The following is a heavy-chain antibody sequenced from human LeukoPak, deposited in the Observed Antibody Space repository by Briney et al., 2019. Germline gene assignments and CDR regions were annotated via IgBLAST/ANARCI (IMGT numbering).Heavy chain of an antibody. CDR2: LYIGGNT. CDR3: MAAAGYNYGQC. Sequence: GGSLRLSCAASDFTFTNAWMNWVRQAPGEGLEWVSALYIGGNTYYVDSVRGRFTISRDNSKNTLYLQMNSLRAEDTAIYYCMAAAGYNYGQCWGQGTLVTVSS. V-gene: IGHV3-53*01. D-gene: IGHD5-18*01. CDR1: DFTFTNAW. J-gene: IGHJ4*02.